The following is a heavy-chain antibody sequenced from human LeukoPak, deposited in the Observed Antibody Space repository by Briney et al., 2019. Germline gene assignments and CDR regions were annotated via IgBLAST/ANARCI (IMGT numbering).Heavy chain of an antibody. CDR2: IYYSGST. V-gene: IGHV4-61*01. CDR1: GDSISSSSYY. D-gene: IGHD2-21*02. J-gene: IGHJ4*02. Sequence: KPSETLSLTCTVSGDSISSSSYYWSWIRQPPGKGLEWIGYIYYSGSTNYNPSLKSRLTISVDTSKNQFSLKLSSVTAADTAVYYCARGGVTWTFDYWGQGTLVTVSS. CDR3: ARGGVTWTFDY.